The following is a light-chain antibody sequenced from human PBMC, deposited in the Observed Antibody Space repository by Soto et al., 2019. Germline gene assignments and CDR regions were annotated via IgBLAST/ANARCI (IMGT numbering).Light chain of an antibody. Sequence: IVLTQSPGTLSLSPGETATLSCRASQSVTSSYLAWYQQRPGQAPRLLIYGASRRATGIPDRFSGSGSGTDFTLTISRLEPEDFAVFYCQHFGSSPWTFGQGTKVEIK. CDR1: QSVTSSY. CDR2: GAS. CDR3: QHFGSSPWT. V-gene: IGKV3-20*01. J-gene: IGKJ1*01.